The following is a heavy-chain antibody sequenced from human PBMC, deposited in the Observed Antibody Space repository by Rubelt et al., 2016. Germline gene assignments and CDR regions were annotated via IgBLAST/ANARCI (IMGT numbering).Heavy chain of an antibody. D-gene: IGHD6-13*01. CDR1: GYSISSGYY. CDR3: ARWDSSSWYYADAFDI. Sequence: QVQLQESGPGLVKPSETLSLTCTVSGYSISSGYYWGWIRQPPGKGLEWIGSIYHSGSTYYNPSLKSRVTISVDTSKNQFSLKLSSVTAADTAGYYCARWDSSSWYYADAFDIWGQGTMVTVSS. J-gene: IGHJ3*02. CDR2: IYHSGST. V-gene: IGHV4-38-2*02.